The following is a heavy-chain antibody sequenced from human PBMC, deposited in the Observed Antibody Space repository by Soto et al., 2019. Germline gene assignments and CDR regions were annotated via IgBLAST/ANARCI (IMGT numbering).Heavy chain of an antibody. Sequence: ASVKVSCKVSGYTLTELSMHWVRQAPGKGLEWMGGFDPEDGETIYAQKFQGRVTMTEDTSTDTAYMELSSLRSEDTAVYYCATDSRFYYYYGMDVWGQGTTVTVSS. J-gene: IGHJ6*02. CDR2: FDPEDGET. CDR3: ATDSRFYYYYGMDV. V-gene: IGHV1-24*01. D-gene: IGHD3-16*01. CDR1: GYTLTELS.